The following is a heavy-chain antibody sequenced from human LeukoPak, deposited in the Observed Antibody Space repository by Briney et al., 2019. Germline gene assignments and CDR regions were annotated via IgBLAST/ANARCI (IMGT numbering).Heavy chain of an antibody. CDR3: ARAKMGATTNFDY. Sequence: PSETLSLTCTVSGGSISSYYWSWIRQPPGKGLEWNGYIYYSGSTNYNPSLKSRVTISVDTSKNQFSLKLSSVTAADTAVYYCARAKMGATTNFDYWGQGTLVTVSS. CDR2: IYYSGST. D-gene: IGHD1-26*01. V-gene: IGHV4-59*01. J-gene: IGHJ4*02. CDR1: GGSISSYY.